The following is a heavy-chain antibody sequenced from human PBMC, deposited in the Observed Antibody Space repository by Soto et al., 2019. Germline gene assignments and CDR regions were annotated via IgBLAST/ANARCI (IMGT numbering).Heavy chain of an antibody. CDR1: GYTLTELS. CDR2: FDPEDGET. CDR3: ATGVVVVAATPVNGAFDI. J-gene: IGHJ3*02. D-gene: IGHD2-15*01. Sequence: ASVKVSCTVSGYTLTELSMHWVRQAPGEGLEWMGGFDPEDGETIYAQKFQGRVTMTEDTSTDTAYMELSSLRSEDTAVYYCATGVVVVAATPVNGAFDIWGQGTMVTVSS. V-gene: IGHV1-24*01.